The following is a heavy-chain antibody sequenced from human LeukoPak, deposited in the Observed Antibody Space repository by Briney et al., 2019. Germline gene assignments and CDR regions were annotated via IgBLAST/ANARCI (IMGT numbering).Heavy chain of an antibody. CDR2: IVVGSGNT. CDR1: GFTFTSSA. CDR3: ARGESSGWYDGTVGFDY. D-gene: IGHD6-19*01. V-gene: IGHV1-58*01. Sequence: SVKVSCKASGFTFTSSAVQWVRQARGQRLEWIGWIVVGSGNTNYAQKFQGRVTITADESTSTAYMELSSLRSEDTAVYYCARGESSGWYDGTVGFDYWGQGTLVTVSS. J-gene: IGHJ4*02.